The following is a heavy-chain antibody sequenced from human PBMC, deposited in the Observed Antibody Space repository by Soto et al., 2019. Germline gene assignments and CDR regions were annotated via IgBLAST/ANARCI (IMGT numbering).Heavy chain of an antibody. CDR2: IIPIFGTA. J-gene: IGHJ5*02. CDR1: GGTFSSYA. V-gene: IGHV1-69*01. Sequence: QVQLVQSGAEVKKPGSSVKVSCKASGGTFSSYAISWVRQAPGQGLEWMGGIIPIFGTANYAQKFQGRVTITADESTSTAYMELSRLRSEDTAVYYCARALGSYYDSSGYTNWFDPWGQGTLVTVSS. D-gene: IGHD3-22*01. CDR3: ARALGSYYDSSGYTNWFDP.